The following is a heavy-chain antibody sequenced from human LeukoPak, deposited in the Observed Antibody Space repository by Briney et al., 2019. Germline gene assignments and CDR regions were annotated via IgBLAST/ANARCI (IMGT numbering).Heavy chain of an antibody. CDR3: ATGIFLTSFDY. Sequence: GGSLRLSCAASGFTFSSYWMSWVRQAPGKGLEWVANIKQDGSEKYYVDSVKGRFTISRDNAKNSLYLQMNSLRAVDTAVYYCATGIFLTSFDYWGQGTLVTVSS. V-gene: IGHV3-7*01. CDR2: IKQDGSEK. D-gene: IGHD3-9*01. J-gene: IGHJ4*02. CDR1: GFTFSSYW.